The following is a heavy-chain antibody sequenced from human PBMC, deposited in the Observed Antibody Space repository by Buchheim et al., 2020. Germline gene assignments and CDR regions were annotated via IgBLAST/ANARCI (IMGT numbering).Heavy chain of an antibody. J-gene: IGHJ5*02. CDR2: IPNSGRSN. D-gene: IGHD2-15*01. Sequence: QLQLVESGGGLSKPGGSLRLSCAASGFTLSDYYTAWIRQRPGKGLEWLSYIPNSGRSNYSADSVRGRFTVSRDDAKNSVYLQMNSLRPEDTAVYYCARDPAQGVAYNWFDPWGQG. CDR1: GFTLSDYY. CDR3: ARDPAQGVAYNWFDP. V-gene: IGHV3-11*01.